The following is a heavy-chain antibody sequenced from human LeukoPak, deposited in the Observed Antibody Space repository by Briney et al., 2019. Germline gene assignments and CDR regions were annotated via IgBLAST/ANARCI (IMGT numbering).Heavy chain of an antibody. J-gene: IGHJ4*02. CDR2: IYYSGST. V-gene: IGHV4-59*01. Sequence: SETLSLTCTVSGGSISSYYWSWIRQPPGKGLEWIGYIYYSGSTNYNPSLKSRVTISVDTSKNQFSLKLSSVTAADTAVYYCARKRRGYCSSTSCYEEDDYWGQGTLGTVSS. CDR3: ARKRRGYCSSTSCYEEDDY. D-gene: IGHD2-2*01. CDR1: GGSISSYY.